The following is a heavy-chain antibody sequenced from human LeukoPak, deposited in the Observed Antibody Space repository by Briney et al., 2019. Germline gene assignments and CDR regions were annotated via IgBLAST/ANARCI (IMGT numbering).Heavy chain of an antibody. CDR3: ARGRSRGMYYYDSSGLYYFDY. J-gene: IGHJ4*02. CDR2: IYTSGST. D-gene: IGHD3-22*01. Sequence: SETLSLTCTVSGGSISSYYWSWIRQPAGKGLEWIGRIYTSGSTNYNPSLKSRVTMSVDTSKNQFSLKLSSVTAADTAVYYCARGRSRGMYYYDSSGLYYFDYWGQGTLVTVSS. CDR1: GGSISSYY. V-gene: IGHV4-4*07.